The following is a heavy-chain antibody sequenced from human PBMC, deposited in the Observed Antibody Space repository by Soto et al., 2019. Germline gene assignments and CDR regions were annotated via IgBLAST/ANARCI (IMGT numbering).Heavy chain of an antibody. Sequence: GGSLRLSCAASGFTFSSYSMNWVRQAPGKGLEWISSISSSSYIYYADSVKGRFTISRDNAKNSLYLQMNSLRAEDTAVYYCARGMTTVTHFDYWGQGTLVTVSS. V-gene: IGHV3-21*01. J-gene: IGHJ4*02. CDR1: GFTFSSYS. D-gene: IGHD4-17*01. CDR3: ARGMTTVTHFDY. CDR2: ISSSSYI.